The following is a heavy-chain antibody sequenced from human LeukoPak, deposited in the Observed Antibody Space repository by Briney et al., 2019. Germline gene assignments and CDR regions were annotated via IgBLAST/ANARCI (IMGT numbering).Heavy chain of an antibody. CDR3: AREIGMGAFDYYYYGMDV. CDR1: GYTFTGYY. Sequence: ASVKVSCKASGYTFTGYYTHWVRQAPGQGLEWMGRINPNSGGTNYAQKFQGRVTMTRDTSTSTVYMELSSLRSEDTAVYYCAREIGMGAFDYYYYGMDVWGQGTTVTVSS. CDR2: INPNSGGT. V-gene: IGHV1-2*06. J-gene: IGHJ6*02. D-gene: IGHD3-16*01.